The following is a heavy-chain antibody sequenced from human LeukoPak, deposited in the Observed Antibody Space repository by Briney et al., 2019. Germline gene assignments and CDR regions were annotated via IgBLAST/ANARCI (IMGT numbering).Heavy chain of an antibody. CDR2: INPSGGST. Sequence: ASVKVSCKASGYTFTSYYMHWVRQAPGQGLEWMGIINPSGGSTSYARKFQGRVTMTRDTSTSTVYMELSSLRSEDTAVYYCARVGIGSSTAYGSATFDYWGQGTLVTVSS. CDR3: ARVGIGSSTAYGSATFDY. CDR1: GYTFTSYY. J-gene: IGHJ4*02. V-gene: IGHV1-46*01. D-gene: IGHD2-2*01.